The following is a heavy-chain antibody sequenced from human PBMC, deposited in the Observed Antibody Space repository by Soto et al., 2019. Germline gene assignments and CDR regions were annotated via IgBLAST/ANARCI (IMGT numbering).Heavy chain of an antibody. CDR2: ISYDGSNK. D-gene: IGHD2-21*02. CDR3: ARDQHIVVVTATQFDY. CDR1: GFTFSSYA. V-gene: IGHV3-30-3*01. J-gene: IGHJ4*02. Sequence: QVQLVESGGGVVQPGRSLRLSCAASGFTFSSYAMHWVRQAPGKGLEWVAVISYDGSNKYYADSVKGRFTISRDNSKNTLYLQMNSLRAEDTAVYYCARDQHIVVVTATQFDYWGQGTLVTVSS.